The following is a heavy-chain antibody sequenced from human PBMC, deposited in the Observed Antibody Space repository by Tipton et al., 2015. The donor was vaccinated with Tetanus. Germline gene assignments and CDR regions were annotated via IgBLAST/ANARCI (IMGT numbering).Heavy chain of an antibody. CDR3: ARWIAVTGTDFDF. V-gene: IGHV4-39*01. Sequence: TLSLTCTVSGVSISSNSYYWGWIRQPPGKGLEWIGTVFHSGTTYYNPSLKSRVTISVDTSKNQFSLKLTSVTAADTAVYYCARWIAVTGTDFDFWGQGTLVTVS. CDR1: GVSISSNSYY. CDR2: VFHSGTT. D-gene: IGHD6-19*01. J-gene: IGHJ4*02.